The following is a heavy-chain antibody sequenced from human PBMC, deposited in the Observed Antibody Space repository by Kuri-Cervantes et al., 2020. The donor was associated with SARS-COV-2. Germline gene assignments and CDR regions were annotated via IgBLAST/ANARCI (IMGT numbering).Heavy chain of an antibody. CDR2: IYYSGST. D-gene: IGHD2-2*01. CDR3: ARGGRYCSSTSCPVWFDP. J-gene: IGHJ5*02. CDR1: GGSFSGYY. V-gene: IGHV4-59*12. Sequence: SETLSLTCAVYGGSFSGYYWSWIRQPPGKGLEWIGYIYYSGSTNYNPSLKSRVTISVDTSKNQFSLKLSSVTAADTAVYYCARGGRYCSSTSCPVWFDPWGQGTLVTVSS.